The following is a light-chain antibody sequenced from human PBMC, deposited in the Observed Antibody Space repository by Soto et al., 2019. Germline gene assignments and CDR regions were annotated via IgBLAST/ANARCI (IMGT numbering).Light chain of an antibody. V-gene: IGKV3-15*01. CDR1: QSVSSN. J-gene: IGKJ2*01. CDR3: QQYNNWPPNT. CDR2: GAS. Sequence: IVMTQSPATLSVSPGERATLSCRASQSVSSNLAWYQQKPGQAPRLLIYGASTRATGIPGRFSGSGSGTEFTLTISSLQSEDFEVYYCQQYNNWPPNTFGQGTKLEIK.